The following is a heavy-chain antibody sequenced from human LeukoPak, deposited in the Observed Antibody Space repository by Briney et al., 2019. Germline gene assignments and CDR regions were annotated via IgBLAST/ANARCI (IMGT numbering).Heavy chain of an antibody. CDR1: GGTFSSYA. J-gene: IGHJ6*03. Sequence: SVKVSCKASGGTFSSYAISWVRQAPGQGLEWMGGIIPIFGTANYAQKFQGRVTITADESTSTAYMELSSLRSEDTAVYYCARGDTMVRGAKHYYYMDVWGKGTTVTISS. V-gene: IGHV1-69*13. CDR3: ARGDTMVRGAKHYYYMDV. D-gene: IGHD3-10*01. CDR2: IIPIFGTA.